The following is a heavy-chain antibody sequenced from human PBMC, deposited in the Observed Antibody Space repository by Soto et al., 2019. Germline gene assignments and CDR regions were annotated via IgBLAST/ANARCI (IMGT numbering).Heavy chain of an antibody. Sequence: GGSLRLSCAASGFTFSDYYMIWIRQAPGKGLEWVSYISSSGSTIYYADSVKGRFTISRDNAKNSLYLQMNSLRAEDTAVYYCARDRETVVVPAAMPSFYFDYWGQGTLVTVSS. V-gene: IGHV3-11*01. D-gene: IGHD2-2*01. CDR1: GFTFSDYY. J-gene: IGHJ4*02. CDR2: ISSSGSTI. CDR3: ARDRETVVVPAAMPSFYFDY.